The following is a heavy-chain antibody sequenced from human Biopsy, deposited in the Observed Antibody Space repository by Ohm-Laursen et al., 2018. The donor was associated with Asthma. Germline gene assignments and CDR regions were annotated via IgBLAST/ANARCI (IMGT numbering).Heavy chain of an antibody. V-gene: IGHV4-39*01. CDR1: SGSGGYMRSGNYY. Sequence: SETLSLICSLSSGSGGYMRSGNYYWGWIRQPPGKGLEWIGSIYYSGTTYYNPSLESRVPVSADTSKNQFSLKLSSVTAADTAVYYCVRGSSSWHHGPFHYYYGLDVWGQGTTATVSS. J-gene: IGHJ6*02. D-gene: IGHD6-13*01. CDR2: IYYSGTT. CDR3: VRGSSSWHHGPFHYYYGLDV.